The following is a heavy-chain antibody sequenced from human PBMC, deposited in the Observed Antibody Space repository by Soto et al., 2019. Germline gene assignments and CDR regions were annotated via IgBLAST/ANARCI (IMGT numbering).Heavy chain of an antibody. J-gene: IGHJ5*02. Sequence: SESLSLTCTVSGGSISSSSYYGGWIRQPPGKGLEWVGSIYYSGSTYYNPSLKSRVTISVDTSKNQFSLKLSSVTAADTAAYYCAERYDFWSGYFPAWGQGTLVTVSS. D-gene: IGHD3-3*01. CDR3: AERYDFWSGYFPA. CDR2: IYYSGST. CDR1: GGSISSSSYY. V-gene: IGHV4-39*01.